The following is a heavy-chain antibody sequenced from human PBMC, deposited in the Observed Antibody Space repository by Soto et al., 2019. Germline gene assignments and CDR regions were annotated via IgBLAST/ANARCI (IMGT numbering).Heavy chain of an antibody. CDR3: ARSQGGSSSLDIYYYYYYGMDV. CDR1: GGTFSSYA. CDR2: IIPIFGTA. J-gene: IGHJ6*02. Sequence: QVQLVQSGAEVKKPGSSVKVSCKAPGGTFSSYAISWVRQAPGQGLEWMGVIIPIFGTAKYAQKFQGRVTITAAESTSTGYMELSSLRSEDTAVYYCARSQGGSSSLDIYYYYYYGMDVWGQGTTVTVSS. D-gene: IGHD2-15*01. V-gene: IGHV1-69*01.